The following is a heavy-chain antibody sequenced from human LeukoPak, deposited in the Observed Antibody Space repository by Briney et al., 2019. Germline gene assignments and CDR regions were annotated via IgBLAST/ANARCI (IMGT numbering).Heavy chain of an antibody. Sequence: GGSLRLSCAASGFTFSSSWMAWVRQAPGKGLEWVGNIKEDGTAKNYVVSVRGRFTISRDNAKNSLYLQMNSLRAEDTAVYYCARGIYYDSSATKSLFDYWGQGTLVTVSS. V-gene: IGHV3-7*01. J-gene: IGHJ4*02. CDR3: ARGIYYDSSATKSLFDY. CDR1: GFTFSSSW. CDR2: IKEDGTAK. D-gene: IGHD3-22*01.